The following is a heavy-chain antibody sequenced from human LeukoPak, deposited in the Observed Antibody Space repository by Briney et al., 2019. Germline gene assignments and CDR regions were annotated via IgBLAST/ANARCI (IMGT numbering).Heavy chain of an antibody. CDR3: ARSRVIVYSLTP. CDR2: MNPNTGKT. Sequence: ASVKVSCKASGYTFTSYDINWVRQATGQGLEWMGRMNPNTGKTDYAQKFHDRVTMTKDTSRDTAYMELRSLGSNDTAVYYCARSRVIVYSLTPWGQGTLVTVSS. CDR1: GYTFTSYD. V-gene: IGHV1-8*01. J-gene: IGHJ5*02. D-gene: IGHD2-8*01.